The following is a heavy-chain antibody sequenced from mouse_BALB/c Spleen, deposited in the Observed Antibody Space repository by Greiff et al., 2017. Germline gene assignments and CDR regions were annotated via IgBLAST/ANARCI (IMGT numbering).Heavy chain of an antibody. CDR1: GFSLSTSGMG. CDR2: IYWDDDK. CDR3: ARRGDYDAGAWFAY. Sequence: QVTLKESGPGILQPSQTLSLTCSFSGFSLSTSGMGVSWIRQPSGKGLEWLAPIYWDDDKRYNPSLKSRLTISKDTSSNKVFLKITSVDTADTATYYCARRGDYDAGAWFAYWGQGTLVTVSA. D-gene: IGHD2-4*01. V-gene: IGHV8-12*01. J-gene: IGHJ3*01.